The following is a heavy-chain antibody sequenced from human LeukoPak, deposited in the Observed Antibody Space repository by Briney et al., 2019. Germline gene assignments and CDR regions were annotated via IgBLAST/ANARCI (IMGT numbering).Heavy chain of an antibody. Sequence: PSETLSLTCAVYGGSFSGYYWSWIRQPPGKGPEWIGEINHSGSTNYNPSLKSRVTISVDTSKNQFSLKLSSVTAADTAVYYCARDFWRTIFDYWGQGTLVTVSS. CDR2: INHSGST. CDR1: GGSFSGYY. V-gene: IGHV4-34*01. CDR3: ARDFWRTIFDY. D-gene: IGHD3-3*01. J-gene: IGHJ4*02.